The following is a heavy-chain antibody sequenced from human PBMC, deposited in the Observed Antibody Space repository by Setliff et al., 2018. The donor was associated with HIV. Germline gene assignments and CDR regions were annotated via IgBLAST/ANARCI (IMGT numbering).Heavy chain of an antibody. J-gene: IGHJ4*02. CDR3: ARGVKGIATTSKYYFDY. CDR1: GYAFTDYS. V-gene: IGHV1-2*06. D-gene: IGHD6-13*01. CDR2: INPDSRGT. Sequence: ASVKVSCKTSGYAFTDYSIHWVRQAPGQGLEWVGRINPDSRGTNYAQTFQGRVTMTRDTSISTAYMELSRLKSDDTAVFYCARGVKGIATTSKYYFDYWGQGTLVTVSS.